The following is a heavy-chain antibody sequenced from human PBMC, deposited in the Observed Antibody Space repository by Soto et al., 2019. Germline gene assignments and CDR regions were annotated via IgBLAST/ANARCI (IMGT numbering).Heavy chain of an antibody. V-gene: IGHV2-5*02. CDR2: IYWDDDK. CDR1: GFSLSTSGVR. Sequence: QITLKESGPTLVKPTQTLTLTCTFSGFSLSTSGVRVGWIRQPPGKALEWLALIYWDDDKRYSPSLKSRLTITKDTSKNQVVLTMTNVDPVDTATYYCAHMTVEMATVFYWGQGILVTVSS. J-gene: IGHJ4*02. D-gene: IGHD4-4*01. CDR3: AHMTVEMATVFY.